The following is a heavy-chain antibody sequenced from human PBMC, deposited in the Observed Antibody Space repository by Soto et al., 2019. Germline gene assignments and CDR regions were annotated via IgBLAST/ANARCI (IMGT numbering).Heavy chain of an antibody. CDR3: SRVGGSTWH. CDR1: GFTFSSYW. D-gene: IGHD1-26*01. J-gene: IGHJ4*02. Sequence: XGSLRLSCAASGFTFSSYWMHWVRQAPGKGLVWVSRINSDGSSTNYADFVKGRFAISRDNAKNTLYLQMNSLRVEDTAVYYCSRVGGSTWHWGQGTLVTVSS. V-gene: IGHV3-74*01. CDR2: INSDGSST.